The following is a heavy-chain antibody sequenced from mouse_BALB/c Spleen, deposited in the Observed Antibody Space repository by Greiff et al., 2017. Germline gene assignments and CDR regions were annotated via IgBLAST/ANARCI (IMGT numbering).Heavy chain of an antibody. D-gene: IGHD2-1*01. J-gene: IGHJ4*01. V-gene: IGHV2-6-7*01. CDR3: ATYGNYYAMDY. Sequence: VNVVESGPGLVAPSQSLSITCTVSGFSLTGYGVNWVRQPPGKGLEWLGMIWGDGSTDYNSALKSRLSISKDNSKSQVFLKMNSLQTDDTARYYCATYGNYYAMDYWGQGTSVTVSS. CDR2: IWGDGST. CDR1: GFSLTGYG.